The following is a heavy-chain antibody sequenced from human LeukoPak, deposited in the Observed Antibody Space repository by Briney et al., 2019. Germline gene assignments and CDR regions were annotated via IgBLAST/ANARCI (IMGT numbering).Heavy chain of an antibody. CDR3: ARDTIESGVDY. V-gene: IGHV4-31*03. D-gene: IGHD7-27*01. J-gene: IGHJ4*02. CDR2: IYYSGST. CDR1: GGSISSGGYY. Sequence: SETLSLTCTVSGGSISSGGYYGSWIRQHPGKGLEWIGYIYYSGSTYYNPSLKSRVTISVDTSKTQFSLKLTSVTAADTAVYYCARDTIESGVDYWGQGTLVTVSS.